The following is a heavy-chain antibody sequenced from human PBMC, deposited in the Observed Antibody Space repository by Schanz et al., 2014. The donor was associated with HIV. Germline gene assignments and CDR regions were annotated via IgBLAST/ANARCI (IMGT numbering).Heavy chain of an antibody. CDR1: GVFLSDEN. D-gene: IGHD3-22*01. V-gene: IGHV4-34*02. CDR3: ARSYYYDGSPLPLDS. Sequence: QVQLQQWGAGLLKPSETLSLTCAVYGVFLSDENWSWIRQSPGKGLEWIGKINHSGNTNYNPSLKSRVTISVDPSKNQFSLKMSSVTAADTAVYYCARSYYYDGSPLPLDSWGQGTLVTVSS. CDR2: INHSGNT. J-gene: IGHJ4*02.